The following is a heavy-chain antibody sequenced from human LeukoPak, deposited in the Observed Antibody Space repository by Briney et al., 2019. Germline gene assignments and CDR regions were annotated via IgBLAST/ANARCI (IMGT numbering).Heavy chain of an antibody. Sequence: SETLSLTCAVYGGSFSGYYWSWIRQPPGKGLEWIGEINHSGSTDYNPSLKSRVTISVDTSKNQFSLKLSSVTAADTAVYYCVRGPYVRGGNRAFDIWGQGTMVTVSS. CDR1: GGSFSGYY. D-gene: IGHD2-8*01. J-gene: IGHJ3*02. V-gene: IGHV4-34*01. CDR2: INHSGST. CDR3: VRGPYVRGGNRAFDI.